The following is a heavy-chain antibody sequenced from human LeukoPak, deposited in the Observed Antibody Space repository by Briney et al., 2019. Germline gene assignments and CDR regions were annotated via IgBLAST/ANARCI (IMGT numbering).Heavy chain of an antibody. CDR2: IVVGSGNT. V-gene: IGHV1-58*02. Sequence: SVKVSCKASGSTFTSSAMQWVRQARGQRLEWIGWIVVGSGNTNYAQKFQERVTITRDMSTSTAYMELSSLRSEDTAVYYCAATDYDFWSGFGWFDPWGQGTLVTVSS. J-gene: IGHJ5*02. D-gene: IGHD3-3*01. CDR3: AATDYDFWSGFGWFDP. CDR1: GSTFTSSA.